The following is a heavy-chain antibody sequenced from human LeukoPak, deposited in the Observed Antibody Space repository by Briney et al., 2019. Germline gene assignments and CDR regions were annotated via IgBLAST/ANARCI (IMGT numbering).Heavy chain of an antibody. CDR2: IYTGDSDT. J-gene: IGHJ6*03. CDR1: GYTFSNYW. Sequence: GESLKISCRGSGYTFSNYWIAWLRHMPGNGLEWMGIIYTGDSDTKYSPSFQGQVSISADKSINTAYLQWSSVKASDTAIYYCARLGTPYYYYYMDVWGKGTTVTVSS. D-gene: IGHD1-1*01. CDR3: ARLGTPYYYYYMDV. V-gene: IGHV5-51*01.